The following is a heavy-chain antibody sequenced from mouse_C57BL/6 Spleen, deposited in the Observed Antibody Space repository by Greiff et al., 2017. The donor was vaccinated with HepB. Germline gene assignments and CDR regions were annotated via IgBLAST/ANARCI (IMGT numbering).Heavy chain of an antibody. CDR1: GFTFSDYY. V-gene: IGHV5-12*01. J-gene: IGHJ4*01. CDR3: ARHKGAMDY. CDR2: ISNGGGST. Sequence: EVQVVESGGGLVQPGGSLKLSCAASGFTFSDYYMYWVRQTPEKRLEWVAYISNGGGSTYYPDTVKGRFTISRDNAKNTLYLQMSRLKSEDTAMYYCARHKGAMDYWGQGTSVTVSS.